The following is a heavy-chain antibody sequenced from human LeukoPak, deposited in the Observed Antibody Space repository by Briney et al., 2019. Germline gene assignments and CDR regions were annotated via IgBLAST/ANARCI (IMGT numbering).Heavy chain of an antibody. Sequence: GGSLRLSCAASGFTFSSYAMHWVRQAPGKGLEWVAVISYDGSNKYYADSVKGRFTISRDNSKNTLYLQMNSLRAEDTALYYRAKDSAFITMIVVSAFDIWGQGTMVTVSA. CDR1: GFTFSSYA. V-gene: IGHV3-30-3*01. D-gene: IGHD3-22*01. J-gene: IGHJ3*02. CDR3: AKDSAFITMIVVSAFDI. CDR2: ISYDGSNK.